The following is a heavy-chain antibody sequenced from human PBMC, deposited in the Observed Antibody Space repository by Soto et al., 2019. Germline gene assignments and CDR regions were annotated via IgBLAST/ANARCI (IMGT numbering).Heavy chain of an antibody. CDR3: ARDVYSSWGDAFDI. J-gene: IGHJ3*02. V-gene: IGHV6-1*01. D-gene: IGHD5-18*01. Sequence: PSQTLSLTCAISGDSVSSNSAAWNWISQSPSRGLEWLGRTYYRSKWYNDYAVSVKSRITINPDTSKNQFSLQLNSVTPEDTAVYYCARDVYSSWGDAFDIWGQGTMVTVSS. CDR1: GDSVSSNSAA. CDR2: TYYRSKWYN.